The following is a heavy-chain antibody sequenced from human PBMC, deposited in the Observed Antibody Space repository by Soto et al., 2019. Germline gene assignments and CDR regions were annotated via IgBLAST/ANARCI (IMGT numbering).Heavy chain of an antibody. CDR2: ISAYNGNT. J-gene: IGHJ6*02. CDR1: GYTCTSYA. D-gene: IGHD1-7*01. V-gene: IGHV1-18*01. Sequence: ASVKVACKASGYTCTSYAISSVRQAPGQGLEWMGWISAYNGNTNYAQKLQGRVTMTTDTSTSTAYMELRSLRSDDTAVYYCARLELNYYYYGMDVWGQGTTVTVSS. CDR3: ARLELNYYYYGMDV.